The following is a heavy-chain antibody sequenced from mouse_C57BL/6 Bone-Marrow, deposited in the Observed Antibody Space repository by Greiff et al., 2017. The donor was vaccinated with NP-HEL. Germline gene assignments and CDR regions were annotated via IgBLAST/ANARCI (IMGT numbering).Heavy chain of an antibody. V-gene: IGHV1-59*01. D-gene: IGHD4-1*01. CDR3: ARGGTGTEDY. Sequence: QVQLQQPGAELVRPGPSVKLSCKASGYTFTSYWMHWVKQRPGQGLEWIGVIDPSDSYTNYNQKFKGKATLTVDTSSSTAYMQLSSLTSEDSAVYYCARGGTGTEDYWGQGTTLTVSS. J-gene: IGHJ2*01. CDR2: IDPSDSYT. CDR1: GYTFTSYW.